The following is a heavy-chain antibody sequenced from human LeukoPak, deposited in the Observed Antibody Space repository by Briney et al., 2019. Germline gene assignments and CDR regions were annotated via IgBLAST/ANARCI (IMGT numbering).Heavy chain of an antibody. D-gene: IGHD3-22*01. CDR2: IKQDGSEK. Sequence: TGGSLRLSCAASGFTFSSYWMSWVRQAPGKGLEWVANIKQDGSEKYYVDSVKGRFTISRDNAKNSLYLQMNSLRAEDTAVYYCARDGLYYDSSGYYYVRAFDIWGQGTMVTVSS. CDR3: ARDGLYYDSSGYYYVRAFDI. J-gene: IGHJ3*02. V-gene: IGHV3-7*01. CDR1: GFTFSSYW.